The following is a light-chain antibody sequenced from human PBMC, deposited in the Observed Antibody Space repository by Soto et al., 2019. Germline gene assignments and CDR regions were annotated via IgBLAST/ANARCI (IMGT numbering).Light chain of an antibody. CDR3: QEYAGWAPIA. J-gene: IGKJ5*01. CDR2: DAS. Sequence: EIVLTQPPDTLSLSPGERATLSCRASQSVRSERLAWYQQKRGQAPRLVIFDASFRASGIPERFRGSGSGTGFTLTITGLEAEDGAVYYCQEYAGWAPIAFGRGTRLDIK. V-gene: IGKV3-20*01. CDR1: QSVRSER.